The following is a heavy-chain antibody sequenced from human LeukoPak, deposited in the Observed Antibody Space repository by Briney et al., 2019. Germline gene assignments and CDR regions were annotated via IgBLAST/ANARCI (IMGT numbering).Heavy chain of an antibody. J-gene: IGHJ6*02. CDR3: AREGGYYYDSSAQPTGSV. CDR2: INHSGST. D-gene: IGHD3-22*01. V-gene: IGHV4-34*01. CDR1: GGSFSGYY. Sequence: PSETLSLTCAVYGGSFSGYYWSWIRQPPGKGLEWIGEINHSGSTNYNPSLKSRVTISVDTSKNQFSLKLSSVTAADTAVYYCAREGGYYYDSSAQPTGSVWGQGTTVTVSS.